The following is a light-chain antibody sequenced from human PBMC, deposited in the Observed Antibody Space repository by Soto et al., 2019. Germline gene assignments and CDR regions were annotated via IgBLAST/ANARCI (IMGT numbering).Light chain of an antibody. CDR1: QSVSSRY. CDR3: QQYVRSPPSWT. Sequence: EIVLTQSPGTLSLSPGERATLSCRASQSVSSRYLAWYQQKIGQPPRLLIFEASSRATGIPDRFSGSGSGTHFSLTISSLEPEDFAVYYCQQYVRSPPSWTFGQGTKVEIK. J-gene: IGKJ1*01. V-gene: IGKV3-20*01. CDR2: EAS.